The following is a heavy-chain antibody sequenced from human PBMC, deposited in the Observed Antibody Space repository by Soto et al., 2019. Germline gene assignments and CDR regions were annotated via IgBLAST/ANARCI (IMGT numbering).Heavy chain of an antibody. V-gene: IGHV5-10-1*01. CDR3: ARQGRGGIVSRLSSITMDV. D-gene: IGHD2-15*01. J-gene: IGHJ6*02. CDR1: GYSFTSYW. Sequence: SLKISCKGSGYSFTSYWISWVRQMPGKGLEWMGRIDPSDSYTNYSPSFQGHVTISADKSISTAYLQWSSLKASDTAMYYCARQGRGGIVSRLSSITMDVWGQGTTVTVSS. CDR2: IDPSDSYT.